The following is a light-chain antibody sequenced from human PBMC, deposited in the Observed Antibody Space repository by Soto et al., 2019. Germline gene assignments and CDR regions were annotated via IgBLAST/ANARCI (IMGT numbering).Light chain of an antibody. J-gene: IGKJ2*02. CDR3: QQRGKWPST. CDR2: DAY. Sequence: GLKPSPRTLALFPGETGTLPFRAQQGVDKYVAWYQQKLGQAPRLLIYDAYTRATGVGARFTGSGSATDFSLTITSLEPEDFAVYYCQQRGKWPSTFGPGTKVEMK. V-gene: IGKV3-11*01. CDR1: QGVDKY.